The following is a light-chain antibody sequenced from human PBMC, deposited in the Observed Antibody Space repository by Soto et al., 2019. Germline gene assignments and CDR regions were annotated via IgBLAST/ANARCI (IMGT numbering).Light chain of an antibody. Sequence: DIQMTQSPSSLSASLGDRVTITCRASQGIGGYLAWFQQKPGKVPKLLIYAASALQSGVASRFSGSGSGTDFTLTISSLQSDDIATYYCQKYNSAPLTFGGGPKVEIK. CDR3: QKYNSAPLT. CDR1: QGIGGY. CDR2: AAS. J-gene: IGKJ4*01. V-gene: IGKV1-27*01.